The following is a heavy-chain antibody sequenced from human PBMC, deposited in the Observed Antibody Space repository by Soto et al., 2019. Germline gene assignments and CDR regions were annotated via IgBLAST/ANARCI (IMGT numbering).Heavy chain of an antibody. CDR2: IRSRANNFAT. CDR3: ARGQGAAIGDYYYHGMDV. V-gene: IGHV3-73*02. CDR1: GFIFSGSA. J-gene: IGHJ6*02. D-gene: IGHD2-2*02. Sequence: EVQLVESGGGLVQPGGSLKLSCAASGFIFSGSAIQWVRQASGKGLEWVGRIRSRANNFATSSAASVKGRFIFSRDDSKNTAYLQMNTLKPEDTAVYYCARGQGAAIGDYYYHGMDVWGQGTTVTVSS.